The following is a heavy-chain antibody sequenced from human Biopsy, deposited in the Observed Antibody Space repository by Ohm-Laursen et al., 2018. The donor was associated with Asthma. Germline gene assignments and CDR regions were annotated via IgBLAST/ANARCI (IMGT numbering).Heavy chain of an antibody. CDR3: ARGVDRVTGLLDHFDS. CDR2: IYYSGST. CDR1: GGSINIGDYY. Sequence: SETLSLTCIVSGGSINIGDYYWSWIRQPPVKGLEWIGHIYYSGSTNYNPSLKSRVTISIDASKNQFSLKLTSVTAADTAVYYCARGVDRVTGLLDHFDSWGQGTLVTVSS. J-gene: IGHJ4*02. D-gene: IGHD2-21*02. V-gene: IGHV4-61*08.